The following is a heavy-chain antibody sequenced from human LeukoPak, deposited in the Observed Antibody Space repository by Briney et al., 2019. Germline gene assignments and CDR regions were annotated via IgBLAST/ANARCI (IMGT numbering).Heavy chain of an antibody. J-gene: IGHJ5*02. CDR1: GYSFTSYW. Sequence: GASLKISSKGSGYSFTSYWICWVRQMPGNGLEWMGIIYPGDSGTRYSPSFQGQVTISADKSISTAYLQWSSLKASDTAMYYCARQNVMPKYQLLSPVGNWFDPWGQGTLVTVSS. V-gene: IGHV5-51*01. CDR3: ARQNVMPKYQLLSPVGNWFDP. D-gene: IGHD2-2*01. CDR2: IYPGDSGT.